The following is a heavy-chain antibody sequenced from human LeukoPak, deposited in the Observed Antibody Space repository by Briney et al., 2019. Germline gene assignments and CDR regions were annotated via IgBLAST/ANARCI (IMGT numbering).Heavy chain of an antibody. CDR2: INPNSGGT. V-gene: IGHV1-2*02. CDR1: GYTFTSYY. CDR3: ARDNSEGRHYYDSSGYSHYYYYGMDV. D-gene: IGHD3-22*01. Sequence: ASVKVSCKASGYTFTSYYMHWVRQAPGQGLEWMGWINPNSGGTNYAQKFQGRVTMTRDTSISTAYMELSRLRSDDTAVYYCARDNSEGRHYYDSSGYSHYYYYGMDVWGQGTTVTVSS. J-gene: IGHJ6*02.